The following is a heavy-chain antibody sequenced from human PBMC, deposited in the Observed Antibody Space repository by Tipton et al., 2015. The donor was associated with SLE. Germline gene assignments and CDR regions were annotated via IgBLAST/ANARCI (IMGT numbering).Heavy chain of an antibody. CDR1: GGSISSSSYY. J-gene: IGHJ4*02. CDR2: IYYSGST. D-gene: IGHD5-18*01. CDR3: ARELDTAMVLG. V-gene: IGHV4-39*07. Sequence: TLSLTCTVSGGSISSSSYYWGWIRQPPGKGLEWIGSIYYSGSTYYNPSLKSRVTISVDTSKNQFSLKLSSVTAADTAVYYCARELDTAMVLGGGQGTLVTVSS.